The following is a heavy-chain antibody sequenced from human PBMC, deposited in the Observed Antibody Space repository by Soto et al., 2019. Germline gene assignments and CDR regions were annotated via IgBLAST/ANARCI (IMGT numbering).Heavy chain of an antibody. D-gene: IGHD1-7*01. CDR2: ISGSGGST. J-gene: IGHJ6*02. Sequence: SLRLSCAASGFTFSSYAMSWVRQAPGKGLEWVSAISGSGGSTYYADSVKGRFTISRDNSKNTLYLQMNSLRAEDTAVYYCAKGSNNWNFQAYYGMDVWGQGTTVTVSS. CDR3: AKGSNNWNFQAYYGMDV. CDR1: GFTFSSYA. V-gene: IGHV3-23*01.